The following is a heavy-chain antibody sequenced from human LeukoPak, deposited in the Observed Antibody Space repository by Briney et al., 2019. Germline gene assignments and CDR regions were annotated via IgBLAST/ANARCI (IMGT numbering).Heavy chain of an antibody. V-gene: IGHV3-30*03. D-gene: IGHD6-19*01. Sequence: GGSLRLSCAASGFRFSSYGMHRVRQAPGKGPEWVAVISYDGTNIQYADSVKGRFTISRDNSKNTLYLQMNSLRAEDTAVYYCAREPVYSSGRQPHFDYWGQGTLVTVSS. CDR1: GFRFSSYG. CDR3: AREPVYSSGRQPHFDY. CDR2: ISYDGTNI. J-gene: IGHJ4*02.